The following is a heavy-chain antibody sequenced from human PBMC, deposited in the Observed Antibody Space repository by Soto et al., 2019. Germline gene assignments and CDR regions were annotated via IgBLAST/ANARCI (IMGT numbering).Heavy chain of an antibody. J-gene: IGHJ4*02. CDR1: GYTFTSYA. CDR2: INAGNGNT. Sequence: ASVKVSCKASGYTFTSYAMHWVRQAPGQRLEWMGWINAGNGNTKYSQKFQGRVTITRDTSASTAYMELSSLRSEDTAVYYCARVTETYYDFWSGYYMRFDYWGQGTLVTVSS. CDR3: ARVTETYYDFWSGYYMRFDY. D-gene: IGHD3-3*01. V-gene: IGHV1-3*01.